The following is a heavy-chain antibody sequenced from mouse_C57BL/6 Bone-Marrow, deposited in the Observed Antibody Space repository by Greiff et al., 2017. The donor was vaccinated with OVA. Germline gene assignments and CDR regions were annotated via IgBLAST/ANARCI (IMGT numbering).Heavy chain of an antibody. Sequence: VKLVESGPGLVAPSQSLSITCTVSGFSLTSYAISWVRQPPGKGLEWLGVIWTGGGTNYNSALKSRLSISKDNSKSQVFLKMNSLQTDDTARYYCARNYPDLSDAMDYWGQGTSVTVSS. V-gene: IGHV2-9-1*01. D-gene: IGHD3-2*02. J-gene: IGHJ4*01. CDR1: GFSLTSYA. CDR3: ARNYPDLSDAMDY. CDR2: IWTGGGT.